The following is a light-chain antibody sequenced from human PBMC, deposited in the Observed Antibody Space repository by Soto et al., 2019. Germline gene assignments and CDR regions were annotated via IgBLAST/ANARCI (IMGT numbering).Light chain of an antibody. Sequence: IQMSQSVASLYAKIGDKVTITCRASQSISSYLNWYQQKPGKAPKLLIYAASSLQSGVPSRFSGSGSGTDFTLTISSLQSEDSATYYCQQYNSYWSFGQRTEVDI. V-gene: IGKV1-39*01. CDR2: AAS. CDR1: QSISSY. CDR3: QQYNSYWS. J-gene: IGKJ1*01.